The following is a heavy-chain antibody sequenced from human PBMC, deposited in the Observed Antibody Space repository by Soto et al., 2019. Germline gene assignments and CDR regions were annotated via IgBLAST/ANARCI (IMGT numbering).Heavy chain of an antibody. CDR1: GGTFSTYA. CDR3: ASGIKLWLRRINNGYSG. CDR2: IIPMFGTA. Sequence: QVQLVQSGAEVKKPESSVKVSCKAPGGTFSTYAISWVRQAPGQGLEWMGGIIPMFGTANYAQRFQDRVTITADESTNTVYMELSSLRSEDKAVYFCASGIKLWLRRINNGYSGWGQGTLVTVSS. V-gene: IGHV1-69*12. D-gene: IGHD5-12*01. J-gene: IGHJ4*02.